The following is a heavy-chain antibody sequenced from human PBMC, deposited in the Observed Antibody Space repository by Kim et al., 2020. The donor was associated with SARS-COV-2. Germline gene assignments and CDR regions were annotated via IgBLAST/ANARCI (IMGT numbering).Heavy chain of an antibody. CDR3: AGSNVLLWFGETNSHYYGMDV. CDR1: GGSISSSNW. D-gene: IGHD3-10*01. V-gene: IGHV4-4*02. Sequence: SETLSLTCAVSGGSISSSNWWSWVRQPPGKGLEWIGEIYHSGSTNYNPSLKSRVTISVDKSKNQFSLKLSSVTAADTAVYYCAGSNVLLWFGETNSHYYGMDVWGQGTTVTVSS. J-gene: IGHJ6*02. CDR2: IYHSGST.